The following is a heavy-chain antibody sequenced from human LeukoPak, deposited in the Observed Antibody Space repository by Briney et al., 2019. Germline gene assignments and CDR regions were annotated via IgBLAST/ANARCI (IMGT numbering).Heavy chain of an antibody. V-gene: IGHV3-33*01. CDR1: GFTFNSYG. Sequence: GGSLRLSCAASGFTFNSYGMHWVRQAPGKGLEWVAVIWYDGSNKYYADSVKGRFTISRDNSENTLYLQMDSLRAEDTAVYYCARDFGWISGLDYWGQGTLVTVSS. J-gene: IGHJ4*02. CDR3: ARDFGWISGLDY. D-gene: IGHD2-2*03. CDR2: IWYDGSNK.